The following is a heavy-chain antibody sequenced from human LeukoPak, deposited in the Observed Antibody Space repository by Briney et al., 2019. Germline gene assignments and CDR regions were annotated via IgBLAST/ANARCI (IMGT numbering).Heavy chain of an antibody. V-gene: IGHV1-46*01. J-gene: IGHJ6*02. CDR1: GYTFTSYY. CDR2: INPSGGST. CDR3: ARWDREKRAAPDYYYGMDV. Sequence: ASVKVSCKASGYTFTSYYMHWVRQAPGQGLEWMGIINPSGGSTSYAQKFQGRVTMTRDTSTSTVYMELSSLRSEDTAVYYCARWDREKRAAPDYYYGMDVWGQGTTVTVSS. D-gene: IGHD1-26*01.